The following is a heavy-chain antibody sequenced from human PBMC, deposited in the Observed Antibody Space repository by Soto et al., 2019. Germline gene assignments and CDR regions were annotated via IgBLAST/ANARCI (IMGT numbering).Heavy chain of an antibody. V-gene: IGHV1-69*02. CDR2: IIPVLGIA. CDR1: GGSFTRYT. Sequence: QVQLVQSGAEVKKPGSSVKVSCKASGGSFTRYTFNWVRQAPGQGLEWMGRIIPVLGIANNAQKFQSRLTTTADTSTSTAYMALSSLRSEDTAVDFCASEGAAGDRAFDFWGHGTMVTVSS. J-gene: IGHJ3*01. D-gene: IGHD3-10*01. CDR3: ASEGAAGDRAFDF.